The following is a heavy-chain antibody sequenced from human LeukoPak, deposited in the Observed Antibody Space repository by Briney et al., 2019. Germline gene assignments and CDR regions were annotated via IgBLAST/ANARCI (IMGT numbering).Heavy chain of an antibody. CDR3: ASTEGYCSGGSCCPDY. D-gene: IGHD2-15*01. CDR2: INHSGST. CDR1: GGSFSGYY. V-gene: IGHV4-34*01. J-gene: IGHJ4*02. Sequence: PSETLSLTCAVYGGSFSGYYWSWIRQPPGKGLEWIGEINHSGSTNYNPSLKSRVTISVDTSKNQFSLKLSSVTAADTAVYYCASTEGYCSGGSCCPDYWGQGTLVTVSS.